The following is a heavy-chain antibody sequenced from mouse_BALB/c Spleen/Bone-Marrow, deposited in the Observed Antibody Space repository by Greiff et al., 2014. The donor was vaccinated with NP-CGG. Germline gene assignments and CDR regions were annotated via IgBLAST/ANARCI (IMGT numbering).Heavy chain of an antibody. J-gene: IGHJ4*01. CDR2: ISYDGSN. V-gene: IGHV3-6*02. D-gene: IGHD2-4*01. CDR1: GYSITSGYY. CDR3: ARGGITTRYYNMDY. Sequence: EVKLMESGPGLVKPSQSLSLTCSVTGYSITSGYYWNWIRQFPGNKLEWMGYISYDGSNNFNPSLKNRISITRDTSKSQFFLELNSVTTEDTATYYCARGGITTRYYNMDYWGQGTSVTVSS.